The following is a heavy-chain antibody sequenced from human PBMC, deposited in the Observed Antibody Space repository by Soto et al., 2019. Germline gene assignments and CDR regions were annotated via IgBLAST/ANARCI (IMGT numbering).Heavy chain of an antibody. CDR3: ARDAIGDATNWFDP. CDR2: ISMSGTTM. J-gene: IGHJ5*02. CDR1: GFTFSSYA. V-gene: IGHV3-48*02. Sequence: GGSLRLSCAASGFTFSSYAMNWVPQSPGKGLEWVSYISMSGTTMFYADSVKGRFTISRDNAKKSLFLQMNSLRDEDTAMYYCARDAIGDATNWFDPWGQGTLVTVSS.